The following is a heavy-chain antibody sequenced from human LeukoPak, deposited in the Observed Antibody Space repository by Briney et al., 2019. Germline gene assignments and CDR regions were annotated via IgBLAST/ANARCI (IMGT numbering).Heavy chain of an antibody. V-gene: IGHV6-1*01. Sequence: SQTLSLTCAISGDSVSSNSAAWNWIRQSPSRGLEWLGRTYYRSKWYNDYAVSVKSRITINPDTSKNQFSLKLSSVTAADTAVYYCARLRSPDITMIVGAFDIWGQGTMVTVSS. CDR2: TYYRSKWYN. CDR1: GDSVSSNSAA. CDR3: ARLRSPDITMIVGAFDI. J-gene: IGHJ3*02. D-gene: IGHD3-22*01.